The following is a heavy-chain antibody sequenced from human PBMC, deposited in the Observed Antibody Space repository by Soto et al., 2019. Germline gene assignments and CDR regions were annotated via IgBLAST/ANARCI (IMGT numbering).Heavy chain of an antibody. J-gene: IGHJ3*02. V-gene: IGHV1-69*13. CDR2: IIPIFGTA. D-gene: IGHD3-22*01. CDR3: AGEVQYYYDSSGALGI. CDR1: GGTFSSYA. Sequence: GASGKVSCKASGGTFSSYAISWVRQAPGQGLEWMGGIIPIFGTANYAQKFQGRVTITADESTSTAYMELSSLRSEDTAVYYCAGEVQYYYDSSGALGIWGQGTMVTVSS.